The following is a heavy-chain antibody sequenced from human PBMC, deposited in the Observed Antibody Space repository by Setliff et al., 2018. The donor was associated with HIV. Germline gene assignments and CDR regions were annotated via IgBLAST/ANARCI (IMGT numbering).Heavy chain of an antibody. CDR3: AKAGSTSWEFDF. V-gene: IGHV3-23*01. CDR1: GFTFSDHA. Sequence: GGSLRPSCAASGFTFSDHAMGWVRQAPGKGLEWVSTITSRAGTKYYADSVKGRFTISRDNSKNMLLVQMKNLGVEDTALYYCAKAGSTSWEFDFCGQGVLVTVSS. CDR2: ITSRAGTK. J-gene: IGHJ4*02. D-gene: IGHD6-13*01.